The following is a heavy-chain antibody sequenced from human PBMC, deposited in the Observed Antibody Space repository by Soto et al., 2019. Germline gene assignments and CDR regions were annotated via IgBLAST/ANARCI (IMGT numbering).Heavy chain of an antibody. D-gene: IGHD6-19*01. CDR3: ARSPGIAVADLYYYYYMDV. CDR2: IWYDGSNK. CDR1: GFTFSSYG. J-gene: IGHJ6*03. V-gene: IGHV3-33*01. Sequence: GGSLRLSCAASGFTFSSYGMHWVRQAPGKGLEWVAVIWYDGSNKYYADSVKGRFTISRDNSKNTLYLQMNSLRAEDTAVYYCARSPGIAVADLYYYYYMDVWGKGTTVTVSS.